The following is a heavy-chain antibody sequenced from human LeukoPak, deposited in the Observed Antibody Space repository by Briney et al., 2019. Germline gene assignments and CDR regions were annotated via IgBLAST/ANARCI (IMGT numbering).Heavy chain of an antibody. CDR1: GYTLTELS. D-gene: IGHD3-16*02. J-gene: IGHJ6*02. Sequence: ASVKVSCKVSGYTLTELSMHWVRQAPGKGLEWMGGFDPEDGETIYAQKFQGRVTMTEDTSTDTAYMELSSLRSEDTAVYYCATDWPRSFPAEKRASPMVDVGGHGTLVTVYS. V-gene: IGHV1-24*01. CDR3: ATDWPRSFPAEKRASPMVDV. CDR2: FDPEDGET.